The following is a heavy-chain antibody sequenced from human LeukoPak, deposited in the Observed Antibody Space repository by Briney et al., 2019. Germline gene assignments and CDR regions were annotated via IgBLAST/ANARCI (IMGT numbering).Heavy chain of an antibody. D-gene: IGHD5-24*01. CDR3: ARQRSGKRWLQNYYYYGMDV. V-gene: IGHV1-69*13. J-gene: IGHJ6*02. CDR2: IIPIFGTA. CDR1: GGTFSSSS. Sequence: SVKVSCKAPGGTFSSSSISWVRQAPGQGLEWMGGIIPIFGTANYAQKFQGRVTITADESTRTAYMKLSSLRSEDTAVYYCARQRSGKRWLQNYYYYGMDVWGQGTTVTVSS.